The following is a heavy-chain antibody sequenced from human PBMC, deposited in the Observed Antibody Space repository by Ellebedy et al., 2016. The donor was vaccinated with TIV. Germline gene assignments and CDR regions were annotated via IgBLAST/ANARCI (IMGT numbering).Heavy chain of an antibody. CDR2: RKTDGSET. J-gene: IGHJ4*02. CDR3: VGFGVFNF. Sequence: PGGSLRLSCAAWGFSFSNFWMSWVRQAPGKGLEWVAHRKTDGSETYYVDSVKGRFTISRDNAKNALFLQMDGLRVDDSAVYYCVGFGVFNFWGQGATVTVSS. D-gene: IGHD3-3*01. V-gene: IGHV3-7*01. CDR1: GFSFSNFW.